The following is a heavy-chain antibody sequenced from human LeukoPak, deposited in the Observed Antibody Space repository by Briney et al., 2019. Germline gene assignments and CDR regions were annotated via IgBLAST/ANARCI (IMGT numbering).Heavy chain of an antibody. CDR2: IYHSGST. Sequence: SETLSLTCAVSGYSISSGYYWGWNRQPPGKGLEWIGSIYHSGSTYYNPSLKSRVTISVDTSKNQFSLKLSSVTAADTAVYYCARHVSWFDPWGQGTLVTVSS. J-gene: IGHJ5*02. V-gene: IGHV4-38-2*01. CDR3: ARHVSWFDP. CDR1: GYSISSGYY. D-gene: IGHD2-8*01.